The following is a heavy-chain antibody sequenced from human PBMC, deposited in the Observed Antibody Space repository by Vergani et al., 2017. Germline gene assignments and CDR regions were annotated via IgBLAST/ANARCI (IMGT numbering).Heavy chain of an antibody. CDR2: ISYDGSNK. V-gene: IGHV3-30-3*01. CDR1: GFTFSSYA. D-gene: IGHD3-22*01. CDR3: ARGGSFYYDSSGYYYGGFDY. Sequence: QVQLVESGGGVVQPGRSLRLYCAASGFTFSSYAMHWVRQAPGKGLEWVAVISYDGSNKYYADSVKGRFTISRDNSKNTLYLQMNSLRAEDTAVYYCARGGSFYYDSSGYYYGGFDYWGQGTLVTVSS. J-gene: IGHJ4*02.